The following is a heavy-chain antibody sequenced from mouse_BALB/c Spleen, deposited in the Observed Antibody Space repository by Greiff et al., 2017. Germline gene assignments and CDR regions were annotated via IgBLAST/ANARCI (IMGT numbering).Heavy chain of an antibody. D-gene: IGHD1-1*01. V-gene: IGHV5-4*02. CDR3: ASDPYYYDSSYVGEVRAMDY. J-gene: IGHJ4*01. Sequence: EVKLVESGGGLVKPGGSLKLSCAASGFTFSDYYMSWVRQTPEKRLEWVATISDGGSYTYSPDSVKGRFTISRDNAKNNLYLQMSSLKSEDTAMYYCASDPYYYDSSYVGEVRAMDYWGQGTSVTVSS. CDR2: ISDGGSYT. CDR1: GFTFSDYY.